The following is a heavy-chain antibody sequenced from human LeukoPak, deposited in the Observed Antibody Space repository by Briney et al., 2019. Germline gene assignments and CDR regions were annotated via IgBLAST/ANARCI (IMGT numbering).Heavy chain of an antibody. CDR1: GGSISSGGYY. D-gene: IGHD2-21*01. V-gene: IGHV4-31*03. CDR2: IYYSGST. Sequence: SETLSLTCTVSGGSISSGGYYWTWIRQHPGKGLEWIGYIYYSGSTYYNPSLKSRVTISVDTSKNQLSLKLSSVTAADTAVYYCARGYSHLTSWGQGTLVTVSS. J-gene: IGHJ4*02. CDR3: ARGYSHLTS.